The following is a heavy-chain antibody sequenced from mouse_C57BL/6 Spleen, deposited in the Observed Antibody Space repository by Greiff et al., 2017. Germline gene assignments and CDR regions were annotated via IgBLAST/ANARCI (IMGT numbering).Heavy chain of an antibody. CDR3: AKRLFAY. CDR1: GYTFTSYD. Sequence: QVQLLQSGPELVKPGASVKLSCKASGYTFTSYDITWVQQRPGQGLEWVGWICPSDGCTKYHEKFKGQSTFSVDTASSTVYMELHRLTSEDSAVYFCAKRLFAYWGQGTLVTVSA. V-gene: IGHV1-85*01. CDR2: ICPSDGCT. J-gene: IGHJ3*01.